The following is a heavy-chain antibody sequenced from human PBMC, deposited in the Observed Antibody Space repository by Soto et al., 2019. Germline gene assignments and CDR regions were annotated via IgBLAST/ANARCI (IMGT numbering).Heavy chain of an antibody. D-gene: IGHD1-26*01. CDR1: GFTFSSYS. CDR3: ARGPEGAKLGRRYFDL. Sequence: EVQLVESGGGLVKPGGSLRLSCAASGFTFSSYSMNWVRQAPGKGLEWVSSISSSSSYIYYADSVKGRFTISRDNAKNSLYLQMNSLRAEDTAVYYCARGPEGAKLGRRYFDLWGRGTLVTVSS. V-gene: IGHV3-21*01. J-gene: IGHJ2*01. CDR2: ISSSSSYI.